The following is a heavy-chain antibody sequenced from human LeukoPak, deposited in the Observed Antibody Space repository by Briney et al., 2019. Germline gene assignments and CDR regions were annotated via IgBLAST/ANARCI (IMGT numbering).Heavy chain of an antibody. CDR1: GGSISSYY. CDR2: IYYSGST. D-gene: IGHD1-1*01. CDR3: ARGYRWNPHGYYYYYGMDV. V-gene: IGHV4-59*08. Sequence: PSETLSLTCTVSGGSISSYYWSWIRQPPGKGLEWIGYIYYSGSTNYNPSLKSRVTISVDTSKNQFSLKLSSVTAADTAVYYCARGYRWNPHGYYYYYGMDVWGQGTTVTVSS. J-gene: IGHJ6*02.